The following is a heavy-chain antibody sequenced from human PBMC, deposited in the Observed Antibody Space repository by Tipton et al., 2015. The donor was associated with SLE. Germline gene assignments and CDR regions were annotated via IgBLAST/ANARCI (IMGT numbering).Heavy chain of an antibody. J-gene: IGHJ5*02. CDR2: ISINWKT. D-gene: IGHD3-16*01. V-gene: IGHV4-4*07. CDR1: GDSINNYF. CDR3: ARDDTTWGGNNWFDP. Sequence: TLSLTCTVSGDSINNYFLTWVRQPTGKGLEWIGRISINWKTNFSPSLRSRVSMSVDTARNQFSLKLISVTAADTGVYYCARDDTTWGGNNWFDPWGQGILVTVSS.